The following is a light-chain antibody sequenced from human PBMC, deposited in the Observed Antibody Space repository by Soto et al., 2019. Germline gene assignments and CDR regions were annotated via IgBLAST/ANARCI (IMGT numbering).Light chain of an antibody. V-gene: IGKV3-11*01. J-gene: IGKJ5*01. CDR3: KHRSNWPLT. CDR2: DAS. Sequence: EIVLTQSPATLSLSPGERATLSCRASQSVSSYLAWYQQKAGQAPRLLIYDASNKATGIPARFSGSGSGTDFTLTISSLEPEDFAVYFCKHRSNWPLTFGQGPRLEIK. CDR1: QSVSSY.